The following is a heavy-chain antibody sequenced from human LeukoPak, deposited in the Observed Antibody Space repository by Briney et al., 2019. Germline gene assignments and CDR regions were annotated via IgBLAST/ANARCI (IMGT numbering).Heavy chain of an antibody. D-gene: IGHD6-13*01. Sequence: SVKVSCKASGGTFSSYAISWVRQAPGQGLEWMGGIVPIFGTANYAQKFQGRVTITADESTSTAYMELSSLTSEDTAVYYCARSYSSSYPDYYYYMDVWGKGTTVTVSS. V-gene: IGHV1-69*01. CDR1: GGTFSSYA. CDR3: ARSYSSSYPDYYYYMDV. CDR2: IVPIFGTA. J-gene: IGHJ6*03.